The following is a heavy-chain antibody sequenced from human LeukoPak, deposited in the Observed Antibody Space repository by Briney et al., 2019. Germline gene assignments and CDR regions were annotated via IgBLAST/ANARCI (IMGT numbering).Heavy chain of an antibody. CDR3: AKDRTAANGYFDL. D-gene: IGHD1-1*01. J-gene: IGHJ2*01. CDR2: IYYSGST. V-gene: IGHV4-39*07. CDR1: GGSISSSSYY. Sequence: PSETLSLTCSVSGGSISSSSYYWGWIRQPPGKGLEWIGSIYYSGSTDYSPSLKSRVAISIDTSKNQFSLRLSSVTAADTAVYYCAKDRTAANGYFDLWGPGTLVTVSS.